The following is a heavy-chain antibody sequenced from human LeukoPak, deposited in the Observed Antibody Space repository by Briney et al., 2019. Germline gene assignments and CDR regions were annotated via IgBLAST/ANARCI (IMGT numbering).Heavy chain of an antibody. D-gene: IGHD5-12*01. Sequence: SGTLSLTCAVSGGSISSSNWWSWIRQPPGKGLEWIGEIYHSGSTNYNPSLKSRVTISLDTSKNQFSLKLNSVTAADTAVYYCARDSWLLHIDFWGQGILVTVSS. CDR1: GGSISSSNW. J-gene: IGHJ4*02. CDR2: IYHSGST. CDR3: ARDSWLLHIDF. V-gene: IGHV4-4*02.